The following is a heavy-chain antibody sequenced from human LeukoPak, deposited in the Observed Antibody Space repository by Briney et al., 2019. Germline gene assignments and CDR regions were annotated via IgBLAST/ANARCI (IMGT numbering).Heavy chain of an antibody. J-gene: IGHJ4*02. D-gene: IGHD6-19*01. V-gene: IGHV3-23*01. CDR1: GFTFTGSP. CDR3: AKHRGDGSGWY. CDR2: ISGSGVGT. Sequence: GGSLRPSCAAPGFTFTGSPISWLRQALREGLEWVSAISGSGVGTYYADSVKGRFTISRDNSKNTLYLQMNSLRAEDTAVYYCAKHRGDGSGWYWGQGTLVTVSS.